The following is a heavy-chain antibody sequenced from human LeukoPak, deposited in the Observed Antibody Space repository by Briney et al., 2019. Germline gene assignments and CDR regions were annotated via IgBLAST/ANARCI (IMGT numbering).Heavy chain of an antibody. CDR3: ARVELHSSY. V-gene: IGHV4-39*07. CDR1: GGSISSSSYY. Sequence: PSETLSLTCTVSGGSISSSSYYWGWIRQPPGKGLEWIGSIYYSGSTYYNPSLKSRVTISVDTSKNQFSLKLSSVTAADTAVYYCARVELHSSYWGQGTLVTVSS. J-gene: IGHJ4*02. D-gene: IGHD1-7*01. CDR2: IYYSGST.